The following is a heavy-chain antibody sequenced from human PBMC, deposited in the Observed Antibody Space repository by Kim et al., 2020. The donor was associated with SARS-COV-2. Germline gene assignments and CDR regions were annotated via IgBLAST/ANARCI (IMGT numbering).Heavy chain of an antibody. V-gene: IGHV3-33*01. CDR2: IWYDGSNK. Sequence: GGSLRLSCAASGFTFSSYGMHWVRQAPGKGLEWVAVIWYDGSNKYYADSVKGRFTISRDNSKNTLYLQMNSLRAEDTAVYYCAREKYYDSTGDAFDIWGQGTMVTFSS. D-gene: IGHD3-22*01. CDR3: AREKYYDSTGDAFDI. CDR1: GFTFSSYG. J-gene: IGHJ3*02.